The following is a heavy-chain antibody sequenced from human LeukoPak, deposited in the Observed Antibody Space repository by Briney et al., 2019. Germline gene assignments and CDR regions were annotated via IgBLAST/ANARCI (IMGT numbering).Heavy chain of an antibody. D-gene: IGHD2-2*01. V-gene: IGHV4-34*01. J-gene: IGHJ4*02. CDR3: ARGDAAIQFDY. CDR1: GGSFSDYY. Sequence: SETLSLTCAVYGGSFSDYYWSWIRQPPGKGLEWIGEINHSGSTNYNPSLKSRVTISVDTSKNQFSLKLSSVTAADTAVYYCARGDAAIQFDYWGQGTLVTVSS. CDR2: INHSGST.